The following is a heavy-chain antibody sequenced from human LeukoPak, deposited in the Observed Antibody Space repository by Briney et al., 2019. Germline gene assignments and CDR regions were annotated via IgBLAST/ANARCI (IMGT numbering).Heavy chain of an antibody. J-gene: IGHJ4*02. D-gene: IGHD3-10*01. CDR2: IYSSVST. V-gene: IGHV4-4*07. CDR1: GDSVSTYY. Sequence: SETLSLTCTVSGDSVSTYYWSWIRQPAGKGLEWIGRIYSSVSTNYNPSLKSRVTMSVDTSKNQFSLKLSSVTAADTAVYYCARWCGSGTYHFDYWGQGTLVTVSS. CDR3: ARWCGSGTYHFDY.